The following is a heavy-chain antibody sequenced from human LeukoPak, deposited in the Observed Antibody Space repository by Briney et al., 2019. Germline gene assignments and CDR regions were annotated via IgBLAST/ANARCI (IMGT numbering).Heavy chain of an antibody. CDR2: IYNRGNT. D-gene: IGHD7-27*01. Sequence: PGGSLRLSCAASGFSVSNNYMTWVRQAAGKGLEWVSVIYNRGNTDYADSVKGRFTISRDNSKNMVYLQMNSLRADDTAVYYCARDGSHWGFDPWGQGTLVTVSA. J-gene: IGHJ5*02. V-gene: IGHV3-53*01. CDR3: ARDGSHWGFDP. CDR1: GFSVSNNY.